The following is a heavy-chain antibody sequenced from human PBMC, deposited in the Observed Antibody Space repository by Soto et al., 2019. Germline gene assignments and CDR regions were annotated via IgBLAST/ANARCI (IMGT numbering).Heavy chain of an antibody. CDR3: ASTALGYCSITSCYVGGFDY. CDR1: GGSISSYY. D-gene: IGHD2-2*01. CDR2: IYYSGST. Sequence: SETLSLTCTVSGGSISSYYWSWIRQPPGKGLEWIGYIYYSGSTNYNPSLKSRVTISVDTSKNQFSLKLSSVTAADTAVYYCASTALGYCSITSCYVGGFDYWGQGTLVTVSS. V-gene: IGHV4-59*08. J-gene: IGHJ4*02.